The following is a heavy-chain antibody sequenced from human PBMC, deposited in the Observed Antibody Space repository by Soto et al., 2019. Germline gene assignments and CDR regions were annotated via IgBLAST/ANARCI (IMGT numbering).Heavy chain of an antibody. CDR2: INHSGTT. V-gene: IGHV4-34*01. CDR1: GGSFSGYY. Sequence: QEQLQQWGAGLLKPSETLSLTCAVYGGSFSGYYWSWIRQPPGMGLEWIGEINHSGTTHYNASLKSRVSMSGDTSQNQFSLTPTSVTAADTAVYYCARGPPTYNDISIGDAVDMWGQGTLVTVSS. CDR3: ARGPPTYNDISIGDAVDM. D-gene: IGHD3-9*01. J-gene: IGHJ3*02.